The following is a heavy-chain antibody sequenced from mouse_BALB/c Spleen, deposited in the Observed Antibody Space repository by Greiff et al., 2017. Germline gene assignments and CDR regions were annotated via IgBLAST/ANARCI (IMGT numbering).Heavy chain of an antibody. CDR3: TRMRITAVVNAMDD. Sequence: QVQLLQSGAELVKPGASVKLSCKASGFTFTSYYMYWVQQTPGQGLEWIGEINPSNGGTNFNEKFKSKATLTVDKSSSTAYMQLSSLTSEDSAVYYCTRMRITAVVNAMDDWGQGTAVTVSA. CDR2: INPSNGGT. V-gene: IGHV1S81*02. J-gene: IGHJ4*01. D-gene: IGHD1-1*01. CDR1: GFTFTSYY.